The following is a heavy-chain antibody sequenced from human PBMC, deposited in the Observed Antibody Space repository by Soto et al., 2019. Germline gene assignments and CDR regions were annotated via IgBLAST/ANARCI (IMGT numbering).Heavy chain of an antibody. V-gene: IGHV1-8*01. CDR2: MNPNSGNT. CDR3: ARSADYDILTGYYYYYGMDV. CDR1: GYTFTSYD. J-gene: IGHJ6*02. D-gene: IGHD3-9*01. Sequence: ASVKVSCKASGYTFTSYDINWVRQATGQGLEWMGWMNPNSGNTGYAQKFQGRVTMTRNTSISTAYMELSSLRSEDRAVYYCARSADYDILTGYYYYYGMDVWGQGTTVTVSS.